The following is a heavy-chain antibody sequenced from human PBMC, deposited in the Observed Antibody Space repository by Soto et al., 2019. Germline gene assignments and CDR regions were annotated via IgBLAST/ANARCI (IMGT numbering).Heavy chain of an antibody. D-gene: IGHD2-8*01. J-gene: IGHJ3*02. Sequence: SETLSLTGTVSVGSVNSGGYYWSWVRQPPGKGLEWIGFIFYNGGTSYNPSLGSRVTISADTSKTLFSLNLNFVTAADTAVYYCTNGVCPSLGAFDIWGQGTMVTVSS. V-gene: IGHV4-61*03. CDR1: VGSVNSGGYY. CDR2: IFYNGGT. CDR3: TNGVCPSLGAFDI.